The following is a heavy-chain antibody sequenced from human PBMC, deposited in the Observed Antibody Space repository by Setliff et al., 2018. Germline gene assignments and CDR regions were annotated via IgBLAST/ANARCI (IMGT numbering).Heavy chain of an antibody. CDR1: GGSISSGSYY. V-gene: IGHV4-61*09. D-gene: IGHD3-10*01. Sequence: PSETLSLTCSVSGGSISSGSYYWTWIRQPAGKGLEWIWHIYTSGTTKYNPSLKSRVTISVDASKNQFFLKLTSVTAADTAVYYCARSNMGNYYDSGRYYYYYYMDVWGKGTTVTVSS. CDR3: ARSNMGNYYDSGRYYYYYYMDV. J-gene: IGHJ6*03. CDR2: IYTSGTT.